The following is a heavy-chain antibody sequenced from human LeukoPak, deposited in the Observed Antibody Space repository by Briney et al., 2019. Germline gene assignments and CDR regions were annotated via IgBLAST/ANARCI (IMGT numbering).Heavy chain of an antibody. Sequence: SETLSLTCAVYGGSFSGDYWSWIRQPPGKGLEWIGEINHSGSTNYNPSLKSRVTISVDTSKNQFSLKLSSVTAADTAVYYCARGISTVDTAMVSLSWFDPWGQGTLVTVSS. CDR3: ARGISTVDTAMVSLSWFDP. D-gene: IGHD5-18*01. CDR2: INHSGST. V-gene: IGHV4-34*01. CDR1: GGSFSGDY. J-gene: IGHJ5*02.